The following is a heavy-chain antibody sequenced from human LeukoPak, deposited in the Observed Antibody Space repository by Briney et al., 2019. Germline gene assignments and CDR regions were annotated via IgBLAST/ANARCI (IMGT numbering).Heavy chain of an antibody. CDR2: IYYSGST. D-gene: IGHD4-17*01. CDR1: GGSISSYY. CDR3: AREGDYDGGYFDD. V-gene: IGHV4-59*01. J-gene: IGHJ4*02. Sequence: SETLSLTCTVSGGSISSYYWSWIRQPPGKGLEWIGYIYYSGSTNYNPSLKSRVTILVDTSKNQFSLKLTSVTAADTAVYYCAREGDYDGGYFDDWGQGTLVTVSS.